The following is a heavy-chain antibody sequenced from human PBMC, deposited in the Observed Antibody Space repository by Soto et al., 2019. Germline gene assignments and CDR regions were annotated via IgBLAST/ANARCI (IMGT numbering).Heavy chain of an antibody. V-gene: IGHV3-74*01. CDR2: INSDGSST. CDR3: ARGTIAAIDAFDI. CDR1: GFTFSGYW. J-gene: IGHJ3*02. D-gene: IGHD6-13*01. Sequence: PGGSLRLSCAASGFTFSGYWMHWVRQAPGKGLVWVSRINSDGSSTSYADSVKGRFTISRDNAKNTLYLQMNSLRAEDTAVYYCARGTIAAIDAFDIWGQGTMVTVSS.